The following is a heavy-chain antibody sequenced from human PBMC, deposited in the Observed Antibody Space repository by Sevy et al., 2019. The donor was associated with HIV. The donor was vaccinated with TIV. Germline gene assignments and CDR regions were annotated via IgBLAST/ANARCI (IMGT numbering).Heavy chain of an antibody. V-gene: IGHV3-23*01. Sequence: GGSLRLSCAASGFTFSSYAMSWVRQAPGKGLEWVSAISGSGGSTYYADSVKGRFTISRDNSKNTLYLQMNSLRAEDTALYYCAKGQTDYYDTSGPVDYWGQGTLVTVSS. CDR3: AKGQTDYYDTSGPVDY. CDR2: ISGSGGST. CDR1: GFTFSSYA. J-gene: IGHJ4*02. D-gene: IGHD3-22*01.